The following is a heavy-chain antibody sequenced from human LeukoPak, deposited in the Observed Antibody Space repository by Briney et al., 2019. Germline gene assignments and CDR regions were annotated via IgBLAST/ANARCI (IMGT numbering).Heavy chain of an antibody. V-gene: IGHV4-4*07. J-gene: IGHJ5*02. Sequence: SETLSLTCTVSGGSISSYYWRWIRQPAGKGLEWIGRIYTSGSTNYNPSLKSRVTMSVDTSKNQFSLKLSSVTAADTAVYYCARDTGYCSGGSCYFVDWFDPWGQGTLVTVSS. CDR1: GGSISSYY. CDR2: IYTSGST. CDR3: ARDTGYCSGGSCYFVDWFDP. D-gene: IGHD2-15*01.